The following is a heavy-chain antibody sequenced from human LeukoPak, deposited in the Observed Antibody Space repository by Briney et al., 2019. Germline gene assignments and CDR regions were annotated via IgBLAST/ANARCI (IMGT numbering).Heavy chain of an antibody. V-gene: IGHV3-7*01. CDR2: INRDESEK. D-gene: IGHD2-21*02. CDR3: VRDLWWRQGES. J-gene: IGHJ5*02. Sequence: PGGSLRLSCAASAFTFSSYWMTWVRQAPGKGLEWVANINRDESEKYCVDSVKGRFTASRDNARNSLYLQMNSLRAEDTAVYYCVRDLWWRQGESWGQGTQVTVSS. CDR1: AFTFSSYW.